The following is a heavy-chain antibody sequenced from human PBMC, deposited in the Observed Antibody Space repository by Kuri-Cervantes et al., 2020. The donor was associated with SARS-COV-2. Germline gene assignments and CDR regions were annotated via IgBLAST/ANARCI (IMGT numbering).Heavy chain of an antibody. CDR1: GFTFSSYG. CDR3: ARDPGGDLLLQYYYGIDV. D-gene: IGHD2-15*01. J-gene: IGHJ6*02. V-gene: IGHV3-33*01. CDR2: IWYDGSNK. Sequence: GGSLRLSCAASGFTFSSYGMHWVRQAPGKGLEWVAVIWYDGSNKYYADSVKGRFTISRDNSKNTLYLQMNSLRAEDTAVYYCARDPGGDLLLQYYYGIDVWGQGTTVTVSS.